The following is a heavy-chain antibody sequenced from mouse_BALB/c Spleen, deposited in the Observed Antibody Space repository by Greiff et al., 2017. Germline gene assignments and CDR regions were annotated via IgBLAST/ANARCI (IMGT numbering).Heavy chain of an antibody. D-gene: IGHD2-3*01. V-gene: IGHV1-7*01. CDR3: ARCGYYLYYYAMDY. CDR2: INPSTGYT. CDR1: GYTFTSYW. J-gene: IGHJ4*01. Sequence: QVQLQQSGAELAKPGASVKMSCKASGYTFTSYWMHWVKQRPGQGLEWIGYINPSTGYTEYNQKFKDKATLTADKSSSTAYMQLSSLTSEDSAVYYCARCGYYLYYYAMDYWGQGTSGTVSS.